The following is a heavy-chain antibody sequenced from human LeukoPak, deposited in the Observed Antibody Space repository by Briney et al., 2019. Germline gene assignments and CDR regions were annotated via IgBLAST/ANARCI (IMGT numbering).Heavy chain of an antibody. V-gene: IGHV3-9*01. D-gene: IGHD2-2*01. J-gene: IGHJ6*02. CDR1: GFTFSSYA. CDR2: ISWNSVSK. CDR3: AKDSTAAVAGMDV. Sequence: GGSLRLSCAASGFTFSSYAMSWVRQAPGKGLEWVSGISWNSVSKGYADSVKGRFTISRDSAKNSLYLQMHSLRPEDTALYYCAKDSTAAVAGMDVWGPGTTVTVSS.